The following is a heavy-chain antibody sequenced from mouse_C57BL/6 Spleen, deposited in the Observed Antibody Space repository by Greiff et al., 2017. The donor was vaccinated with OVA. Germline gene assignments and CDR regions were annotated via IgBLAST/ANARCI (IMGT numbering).Heavy chain of an antibody. Sequence: VQLQQSGPELVKPGASVKISCKASGYSFTDYNMNWVKQSNGKSLEWIGGSNPNYGTTSYNQKFKGKATLTVDQSSSTAYMQLNSLTSEDSAVYYCARSLYYSNYGFAYWGQGTLVTVSA. CDR2: SNPNYGTT. J-gene: IGHJ3*01. V-gene: IGHV1-39*01. CDR1: GYSFTDYN. D-gene: IGHD2-5*01. CDR3: ARSLYYSNYGFAY.